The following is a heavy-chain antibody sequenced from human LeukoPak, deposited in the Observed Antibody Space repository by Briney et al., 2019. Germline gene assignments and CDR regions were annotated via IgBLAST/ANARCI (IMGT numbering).Heavy chain of an antibody. Sequence: SVKVSCKASGGTFSSYAIRWVRQAPGQGLEWMGGINPIYGKAKYAQKFQGRVTITAHEFTSTAYMELSSLRSEDTAVYYCAREKYYYCGSGSFSYFDYWRQGTLVSVSS. CDR1: GGTFSSYA. D-gene: IGHD3-10*01. J-gene: IGHJ4*02. CDR2: INPIYGKA. CDR3: AREKYYYCGSGSFSYFDY. V-gene: IGHV1-69*13.